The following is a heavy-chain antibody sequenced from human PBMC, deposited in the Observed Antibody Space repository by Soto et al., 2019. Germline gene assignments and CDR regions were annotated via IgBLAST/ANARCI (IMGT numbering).Heavy chain of an antibody. CDR3: AREGALSDFWSGYYFNDYMDV. V-gene: IGHV3-11*01. J-gene: IGHJ6*03. CDR2: ISSSGSTI. Sequence: GGSLRLSCAASGFTFSDYYMSWIRQAPGKGLEWVSYISSSGSTIYYADSVKGRFTISRDNAKNSLYLQMNSLRAEDTAVYYCAREGALSDFWSGYYFNDYMDVWGKGTTVTVSS. D-gene: IGHD3-3*01. CDR1: GFTFSDYY.